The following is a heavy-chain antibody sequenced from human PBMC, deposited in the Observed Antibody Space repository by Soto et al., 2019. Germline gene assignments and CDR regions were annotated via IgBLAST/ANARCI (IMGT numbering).Heavy chain of an antibody. J-gene: IGHJ4*02. CDR1: GFTFSNYA. V-gene: IGHV3-23*01. CDR3: ARFFVATGSIRCWPWSFHY. Sequence: EVQLLESGGGLVQPGRSLRLSCAASGFTFSNYAMSWVRQAPGQGLDWVSAISGSGGTTYYADSMKGRFTISRDNSKNTLFLQMNSLRAEDAAVYYWARFFVATGSIRCWPWSFHYWGQGTLVTVSS. CDR2: ISGSGGTT. D-gene: IGHD3-10*01.